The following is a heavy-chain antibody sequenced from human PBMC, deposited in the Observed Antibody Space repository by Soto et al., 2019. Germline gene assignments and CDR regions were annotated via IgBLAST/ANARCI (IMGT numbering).Heavy chain of an antibody. CDR2: ISWNSGSI. J-gene: IGHJ6*03. CDR3: AKPPREYCSGGSCYSGYYYYMDV. Sequence: DVQLVESGGGLVQPGRSLRLSCAASGFTFDDYAMHWVRQAPGKGLEWVSGISWNSGSIGYADSVKGRFTISRDNAKNSLYLQMNSLRAEDTALYYCAKPPREYCSGGSCYSGYYYYMDVWGKGTTVTVSS. CDR1: GFTFDDYA. D-gene: IGHD2-15*01. V-gene: IGHV3-9*01.